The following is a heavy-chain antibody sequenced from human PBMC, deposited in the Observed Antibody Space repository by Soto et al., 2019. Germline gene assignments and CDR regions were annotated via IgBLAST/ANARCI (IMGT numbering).Heavy chain of an antibody. V-gene: IGHV1-18*01. CDR1: GYTFTSYG. D-gene: IGHD2-15*01. CDR3: ARAGYCSGGSCYRGWFDP. J-gene: IGHJ5*02. Sequence: ASVKVSCKASGYTFTSYGISWVRQAPGQGLEWMGWINAYNGNTNYAQKLQGRVTITRDTSASTAYMELSSLRSEDTAVYYCARAGYCSGGSCYRGWFDPWGQGTLVTVSS. CDR2: INAYNGNT.